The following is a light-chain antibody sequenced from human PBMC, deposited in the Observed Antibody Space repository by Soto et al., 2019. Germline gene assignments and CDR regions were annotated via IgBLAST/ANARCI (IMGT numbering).Light chain of an antibody. CDR3: LLYYGGAVV. CDR1: TGTVTSGHY. J-gene: IGLJ2*01. V-gene: IGLV7-43*01. CDR2: STA. Sequence: QAVVTQEPSLTVSPGGQVTLTCASSTGTVTSGHYPNWLQQKPGQAPRALIYSTATRHSWNPARFSGSLLGGKAALTLSGVQPEDEADYHCLLYYGGAVVFGGGTQLTVL.